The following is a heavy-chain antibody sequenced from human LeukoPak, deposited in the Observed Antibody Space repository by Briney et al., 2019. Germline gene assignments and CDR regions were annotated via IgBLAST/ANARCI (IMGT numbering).Heavy chain of an antibody. D-gene: IGHD2-2*01. J-gene: IGHJ6*03. CDR1: GFTFSSYP. CDR2: ISGSGGNK. V-gene: IGHV3-21*01. CDR3: ARDPPAAIYYYYMDV. Sequence: GSLRLSCAASGFTFSSYPMSWVRQAPGKGLEWVSAISGSGGNKNYADSVKGRFTISRDNAKNSLYLQMNSLRAEDTAVYYCARDPPAAIYYYYMDVWGKGTTVTVSS.